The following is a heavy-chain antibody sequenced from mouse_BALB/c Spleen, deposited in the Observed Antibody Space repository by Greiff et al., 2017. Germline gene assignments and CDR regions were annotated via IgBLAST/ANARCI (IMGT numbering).Heavy chain of an antibody. V-gene: IGHV14-1*02. CDR3: ARDGLDY. Sequence: EVQLQQSGAELVRSGASVKLSCTASGFNIKDYYMHWVKQRPEQGLEWIGWIDPENGNTKYDPKFQGKATITADTSSNTAYLQLSSLTSEDTAVYYCARDGLDYWGQGTTLTVSS. CDR1: GFNIKDYY. J-gene: IGHJ2*01. CDR2: IDPENGNT. D-gene: IGHD2-3*01.